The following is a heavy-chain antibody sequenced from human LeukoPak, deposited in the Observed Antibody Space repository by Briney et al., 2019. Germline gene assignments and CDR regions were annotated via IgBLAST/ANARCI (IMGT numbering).Heavy chain of an antibody. D-gene: IGHD3-22*01. Sequence: PSETLSLTCTVPDGSVTSFYWGWIRQPPGKGLEWIGFIFESGSTKYNPSLKSRVTISADTSKKQFSLKLSSVTAADTAVYYCARARSPKDYYSDTSGYYYFDSWGQGAQVTVSS. CDR2: IFESGST. CDR1: DGSVTSFY. J-gene: IGHJ4*02. CDR3: ARARSPKDYYSDTSGYYYFDS. V-gene: IGHV4-59*02.